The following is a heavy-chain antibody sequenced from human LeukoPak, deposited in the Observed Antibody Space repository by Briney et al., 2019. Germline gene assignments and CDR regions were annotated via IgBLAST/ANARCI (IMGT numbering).Heavy chain of an antibody. V-gene: IGHV4-59*01. CDR3: ARGPHSGSYYFDY. Sequence: SETLSLTCTVSGASISSYYWSWIRQPPGKGPEWIAYIYYSGGTNYNPSFKSRVTISADTSKTQFSLKVSSVTAADTAVYYCARGPHSGSYYFDYWGQGTLVTVSS. CDR1: GASISSYY. D-gene: IGHD1-26*01. J-gene: IGHJ4*02. CDR2: IYYSGGT.